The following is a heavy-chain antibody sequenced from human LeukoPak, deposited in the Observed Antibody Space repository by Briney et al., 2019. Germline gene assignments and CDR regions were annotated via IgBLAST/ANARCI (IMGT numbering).Heavy chain of an antibody. Sequence: PGGSLRLSCAASGFTFSSYGMHWVRQAPGKGLEWVAVISYDGSNKYYADSVKGRFTISRDNSKNTLYLQMNSLRAEDTAVYYCAKDFSGYSYGYLDYWGQGTLVTVPS. CDR3: AKDFSGYSYGYLDY. CDR2: ISYDGSNK. CDR1: GFTFSSYG. V-gene: IGHV3-30*18. D-gene: IGHD5-18*01. J-gene: IGHJ4*02.